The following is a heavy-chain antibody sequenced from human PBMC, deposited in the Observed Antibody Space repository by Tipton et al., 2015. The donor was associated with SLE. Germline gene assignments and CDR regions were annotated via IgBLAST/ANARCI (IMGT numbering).Heavy chain of an antibody. CDR1: GFTFSSYA. J-gene: IGHJ3*02. CDR2: ISGSGGNT. V-gene: IGHV3-23*01. CDR3: AKDSAYCGGDCYAFDI. Sequence: SLRLSCAASGFTFSSYAMSWVRQTPGKGLEWVSAISGSGGNTYYADSVKGRFTISRDNSKNTLYLQMNSLRAEDTAVYYCAKDSAYCGGDCYAFDIWGQGTMVSVPS. D-gene: IGHD2-21*01.